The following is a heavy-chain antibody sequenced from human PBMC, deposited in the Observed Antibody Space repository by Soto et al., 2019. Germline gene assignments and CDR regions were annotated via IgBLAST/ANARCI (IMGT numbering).Heavy chain of an antibody. J-gene: IGHJ6*02. CDR2: IYSGGST. Sequence: GGSLRLSCAASGFTVSSNYMSWVRQAPGKGLEWVSVIYSGGSTYYADSVKGRFTISRDNSKNTLYPQMNSLRAEDTAVYYCARAFPGYSSSSGVSGMDVWGQGTTVTVSS. D-gene: IGHD6-6*01. CDR3: ARAFPGYSSSSGVSGMDV. V-gene: IGHV3-53*01. CDR1: GFTVSSNY.